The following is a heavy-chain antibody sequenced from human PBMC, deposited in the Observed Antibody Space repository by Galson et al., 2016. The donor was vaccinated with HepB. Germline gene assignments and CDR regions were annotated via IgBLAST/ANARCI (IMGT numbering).Heavy chain of an antibody. CDR1: GFTLSHYE. V-gene: IGHV3-48*03. D-gene: IGHD1-1*01. CDR2: ISNWGDTI. CDR3: AREDHTSNDSGAFDI. J-gene: IGHJ3*02. Sequence: SLRLSCAASGFTLSHYEMNWVRQAPGQGLQWVSYISNWGDTISYADSVKGRFTISRDNDKNSLYLQLRSLRAEDTAVYYCAREDHTSNDSGAFDIWGRGTVVTVSS.